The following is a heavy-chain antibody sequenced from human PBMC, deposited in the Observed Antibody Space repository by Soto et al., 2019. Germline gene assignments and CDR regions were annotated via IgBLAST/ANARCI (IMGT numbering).Heavy chain of an antibody. V-gene: IGHV1-2*04. Sequence: ASVKVSCKASGYTFTDYYMHWVRQAPGQGLEWMGWINPNSGGTNYAQNFQGWVTMTRDTSINTAYMELSRLRSDDTAVYYCATQRSGWELSFHYWGQGTLVTVSS. CDR2: INPNSGGT. CDR3: ATQRSGWELSFHY. CDR1: GYTFTDYY. J-gene: IGHJ4*02. D-gene: IGHD1-26*01.